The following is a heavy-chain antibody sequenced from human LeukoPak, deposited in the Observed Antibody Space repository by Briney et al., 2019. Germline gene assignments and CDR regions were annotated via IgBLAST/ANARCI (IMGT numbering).Heavy chain of an antibody. D-gene: IGHD5-18*01. V-gene: IGHV3-48*04. J-gene: IGHJ5*02. Sequence: GGSLRLSCAAPGFTFSSYSMNWVRQAPGKGLEWVSYISSSSSTIYYADSVKGRFTISRDNAKNSLYLQMNSLRAEDTAVYYCAREMRGYSSLNWFDPWGQGTLVTVSS. CDR1: GFTFSSYS. CDR2: ISSSSSTI. CDR3: AREMRGYSSLNWFDP.